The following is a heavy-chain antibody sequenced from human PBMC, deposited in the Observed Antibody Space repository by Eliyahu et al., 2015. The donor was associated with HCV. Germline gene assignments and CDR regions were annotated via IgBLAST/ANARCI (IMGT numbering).Heavy chain of an antibody. J-gene: IGHJ2*01. D-gene: IGHD2-8*02. CDR1: GDSLSXGDDY. Sequence: QVQLQESGPGLVKPSQTLSLTCTVSGDSLSXGDDYWSWVRQSPGKGLEWIGYIHDTGGTYYNPSLKSRVVISVDTSKNQFSLRLNSVTAADTAFYYCARVEGTAWYFDLWGPGTLVTVSS. CDR3: ARVEGTAWYFDL. CDR2: IHDTGGT. V-gene: IGHV4-30-4*08.